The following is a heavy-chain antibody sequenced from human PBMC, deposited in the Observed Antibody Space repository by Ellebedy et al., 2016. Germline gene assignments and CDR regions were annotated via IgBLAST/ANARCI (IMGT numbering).Heavy chain of an antibody. CDR3: ARDTTGTTRNWIDP. CDR1: GGSVSSSSYY. CDR2: MYYSGNT. D-gene: IGHD1-1*01. J-gene: IGHJ5*02. V-gene: IGHV4-39*07. Sequence: SETLSLXXTVSGGSVSSSSYYWGWIRQPPGKGLEWIGGMYYSGNTFYNVSLKSRVTISVDTSKNQFSLKLRSVTAADTAVYFCARDTTGTTRNWIDPWGQGTLVTVSS.